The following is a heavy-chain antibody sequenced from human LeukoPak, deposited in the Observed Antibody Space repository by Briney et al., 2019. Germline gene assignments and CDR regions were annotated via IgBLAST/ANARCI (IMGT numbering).Heavy chain of an antibody. CDR2: IWYDGSKK. D-gene: IGHD2/OR15-2a*01. Sequence: GSLRLSCAASGFTFSGYGMHWVRQAPGKGLEWVAVIWYDGSKKFYADSVKGRFTISRDSPKNTLYLQMNSLRAEDTAVYYCARNGPNSYFDYWGQGTLVTVSS. J-gene: IGHJ4*02. CDR1: GFTFSGYG. V-gene: IGHV3-33*01. CDR3: ARNGPNSYFDY.